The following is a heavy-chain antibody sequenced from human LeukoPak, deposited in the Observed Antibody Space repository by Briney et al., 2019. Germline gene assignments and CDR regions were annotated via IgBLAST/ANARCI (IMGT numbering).Heavy chain of an antibody. D-gene: IGHD1-7*01. CDR2: TYYRSKWYS. V-gene: IGHV6-1*01. CDR1: GDSVSSNSAA. Sequence: SQTLSLTCAISGDSVSSNSAAWNWIRQSPSRGLEWLGRTYYRSKWYSAYAVSVESRITINSDTSKNRFSLQLNSVTPEDAAVYYCVREEGQGTARMFDCWGQGIPVTVSS. CDR3: VREEGQGTARMFDC. J-gene: IGHJ4*02.